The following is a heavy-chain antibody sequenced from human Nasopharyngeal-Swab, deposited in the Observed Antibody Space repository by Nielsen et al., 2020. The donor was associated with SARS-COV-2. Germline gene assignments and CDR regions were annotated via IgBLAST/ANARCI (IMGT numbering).Heavy chain of an antibody. V-gene: IGHV1-69*13. D-gene: IGHD2-2*01. CDR3: ARGRVGVTYYYYYMDV. Sequence: SVKVSCKASGGSFSSYAISWVRQAPGQGLEWMGGIIPIFGTANYAQKFQGRVTITADESTSTAYMELSSLGSEDTAVYYCARGRVGVTYYYYYMDVWGKGTTVTVSS. CDR2: IIPIFGTA. CDR1: GGSFSSYA. J-gene: IGHJ6*03.